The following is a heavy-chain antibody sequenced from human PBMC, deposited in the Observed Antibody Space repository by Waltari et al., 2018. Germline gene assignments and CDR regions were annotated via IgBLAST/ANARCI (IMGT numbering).Heavy chain of an antibody. D-gene: IGHD5-12*01. CDR2: IYYRGGT. CDR3: ARLRREGGYEPGYFDY. J-gene: IGHJ4*02. V-gene: IGHV4-39*01. CDR1: GGSISSSSYY. Sequence: QLQLQESGPGLVKPSETLSLTCTVSGGSISSSSYYWGWIRQPPGKGLEWFGSIYYRGGTCYTPALKRRVTISVDTSKNQFSLKLGSVTAADTAVYYCARLRREGGYEPGYFDYWGQGTLVTVSS.